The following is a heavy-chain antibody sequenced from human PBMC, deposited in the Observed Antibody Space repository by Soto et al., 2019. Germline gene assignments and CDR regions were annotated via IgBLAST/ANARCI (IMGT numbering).Heavy chain of an antibody. CDR3: TRGYCSSTSCYYYYGMDV. V-gene: IGHV3-9*01. CDR1: GFIFDDYA. CDR2: ISWNSGSI. J-gene: IGHJ6*04. Sequence: GGSLRLSCAASGFIFDDYAMHWVRQAPGKGLEWVSGISWNSGSIGYADSVKGRFTISRDNAKNSLYQQMNSLRAEDTAFYYCTRGYCSSTSCYYYYGMDVWGKGTTVTVSS. D-gene: IGHD2-2*01.